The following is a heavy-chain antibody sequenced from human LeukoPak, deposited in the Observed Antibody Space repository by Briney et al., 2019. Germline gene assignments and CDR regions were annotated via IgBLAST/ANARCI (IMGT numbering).Heavy chain of an antibody. J-gene: IGHJ3*02. CDR1: GYTFTSYA. V-gene: IGHV1-69*13. D-gene: IGHD3-9*01. Sequence: ASVKVSCKASGYTFTSYAISWVRQAPGQGLEWMGGIIPIFGTANYAQKFQGRVTITADESTSTAYMELSSLRSEDTAVYYCASHYDILTGAQRSNDAFDIWGQGTMVTVSS. CDR2: IIPIFGTA. CDR3: ASHYDILTGAQRSNDAFDI.